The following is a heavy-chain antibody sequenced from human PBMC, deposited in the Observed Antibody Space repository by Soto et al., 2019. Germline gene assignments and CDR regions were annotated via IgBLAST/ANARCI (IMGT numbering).Heavy chain of an antibody. V-gene: IGHV3-21*01. Sequence: EVQLVESGGGLVKPGGSLRLSCAASGFTFSSYSMNWVRQAPGKGLEWVSSISSSSSYIYYADSVKGRFTISRDNAENAQYLQMHSLRAEDKAVYYCARDLYSSSARYFDYWGQGTLVTVSS. CDR1: GFTFSSYS. CDR3: ARDLYSSSARYFDY. CDR2: ISSSSSYI. D-gene: IGHD6-6*01. J-gene: IGHJ4*02.